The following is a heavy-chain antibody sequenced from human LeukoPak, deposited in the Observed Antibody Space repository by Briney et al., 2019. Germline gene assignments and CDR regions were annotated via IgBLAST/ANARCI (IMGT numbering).Heavy chain of an antibody. J-gene: IGHJ4*02. CDR2: MKQDGSEK. CDR1: GFTFSSYW. CDR3: ASGGWRPDY. V-gene: IGHV3-7*03. D-gene: IGHD6-19*01. Sequence: GGPLRLSCAASGFTFSSYWMSWVRQAPGKGLEWVANMKQDGSEKYYVDSVKGRFTISRDNAKNSLYLQMNSLRAEDTAVYYCASGGWRPDYWGQGTLVTVSS.